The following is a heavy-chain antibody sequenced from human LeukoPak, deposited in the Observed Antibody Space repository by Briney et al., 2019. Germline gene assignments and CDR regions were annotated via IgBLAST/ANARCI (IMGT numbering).Heavy chain of an antibody. D-gene: IGHD3-10*01. CDR3: ARTTMVRGTYYMDV. CDR1: GGSISSSNYY. Sequence: SETLSLTCTVSGGSISSSNYYWVWIRQPPGKGLEWIGSIYYTGRTYYNPSLKSGVTISVDTSKNQFSLKLSSVTAADTAVYYCARTTMVRGTYYMDVWGKGTTVTISS. J-gene: IGHJ6*03. V-gene: IGHV4-39*07. CDR2: IYYTGRT.